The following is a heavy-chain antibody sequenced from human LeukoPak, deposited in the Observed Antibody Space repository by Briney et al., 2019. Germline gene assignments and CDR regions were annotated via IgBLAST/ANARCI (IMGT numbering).Heavy chain of an antibody. V-gene: IGHV3-48*03. CDR1: GFTFSSFE. D-gene: IGHD3-9*01. J-gene: IGHJ4*02. CDR3: ARGVHFDWLSPDY. CDR2: ISSSGSSL. Sequence: PGGSLRLSRAASGFTFSSFEMNWVRQAPGEGLEWVSYISSSGSSLHYRHSVKGRFTISRDNAKNSLYLQMNSLRAEDTAIYYCARGVHFDWLSPDYWGQGTLVTVSS.